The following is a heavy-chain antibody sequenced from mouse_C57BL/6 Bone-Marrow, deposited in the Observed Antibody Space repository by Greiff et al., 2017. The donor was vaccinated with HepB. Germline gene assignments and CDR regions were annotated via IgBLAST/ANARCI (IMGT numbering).Heavy chain of an antibody. CDR1: GYTFTSYW. CDR2: IYPSDSET. J-gene: IGHJ2*01. Sequence: VKLMESGAELMKPGSSVKLSCKASGYTFTSYWMDWVKQRPGQGLEWIGNIYPSDSETHYNQKFKDKATLTVDKSSSTAYMQLSSLTSEDSAVYYCARGRLLDYWGQGTTLTVSS. V-gene: IGHV1-61*01. CDR3: ARGRLLDY.